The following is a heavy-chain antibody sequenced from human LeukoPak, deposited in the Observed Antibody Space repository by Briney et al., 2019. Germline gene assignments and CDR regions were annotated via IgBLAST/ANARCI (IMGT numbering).Heavy chain of an antibody. D-gene: IGHD6-19*01. V-gene: IGHV3-7*01. CDR2: IKQDGSEK. Sequence: GGSLRLSCAASGFTFSSYGMHWVRQAPGKGLEWVANIKQDGSEKYYVDSVKGRFTISRDNAKNSLYLQMNSLRAEDTAVYYCANSGWSLRDYWGQGTLVTVSS. CDR3: ANSGWSLRDY. J-gene: IGHJ4*02. CDR1: GFTFSSYG.